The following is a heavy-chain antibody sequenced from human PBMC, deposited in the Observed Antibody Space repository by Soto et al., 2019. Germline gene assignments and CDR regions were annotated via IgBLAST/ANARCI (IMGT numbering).Heavy chain of an antibody. J-gene: IGHJ5*02. Sequence: PSETLSLTCTVSGGSISSYYWSWIRQPPGKGLEWIGYGYYSGTTNYNPSLKSRVTISVDRSKNLFSLKMSSVTAADTAVYYCASQRGDWILSWGQGTPVTVSS. CDR3: ASQRGDWILS. D-gene: IGHD2-21*02. CDR1: GGSISSYY. V-gene: IGHV4-59*01. CDR2: GYYSGTT.